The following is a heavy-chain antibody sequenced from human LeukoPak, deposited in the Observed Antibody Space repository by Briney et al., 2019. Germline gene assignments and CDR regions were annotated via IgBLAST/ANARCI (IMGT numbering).Heavy chain of an antibody. Sequence: PGGSLRLSCTAAGFIFNDHDMNWVRQAPGKGLEWVSSISGSSSYIHYVDSVRGRFTISRDNAKNSVYLQMNSLRADDTAVYYCAKDYLGSGNFENYYYIDVWGKGTTVTVSS. D-gene: IGHD3-10*01. V-gene: IGHV3-21*01. CDR1: GFIFNDHD. CDR3: AKDYLGSGNFENYYYIDV. CDR2: ISGSSSYI. J-gene: IGHJ6*03.